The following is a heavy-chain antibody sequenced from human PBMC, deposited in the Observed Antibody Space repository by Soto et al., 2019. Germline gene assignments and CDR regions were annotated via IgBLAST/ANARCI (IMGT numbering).Heavy chain of an antibody. CDR1: GFTFSSYG. CDR3: AREVWPLYYYYYGMDV. D-gene: IGHD2-21*01. CDR2: IWYDGSNK. Sequence: PGGSLRLSCAASGFTFSSYGMRWVRQAPGKGLEWVAVIWYDGSNKYYADSVKGRFTISRDNSKNTLYLQMNSLRAEDTAVYYCAREVWPLYYYYYGMDVWGQGTTVTVSS. J-gene: IGHJ6*02. V-gene: IGHV3-33*01.